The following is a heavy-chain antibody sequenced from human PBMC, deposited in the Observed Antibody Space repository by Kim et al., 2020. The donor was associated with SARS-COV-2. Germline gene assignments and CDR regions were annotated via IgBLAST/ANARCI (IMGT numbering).Heavy chain of an antibody. Sequence: GGSLRLSCAASGFTFSSYSMNWVRQAPGKGLEWVSSISSSSSYIYYADSVKGRFTISRDNAKNSLYLQMNSLRAEDTAVYYCARDVPHSNWYFDLWGRGTLVTVSS. J-gene: IGHJ2*01. CDR1: GFTFSSYS. D-gene: IGHD2-15*01. CDR3: ARDVPHSNWYFDL. CDR2: ISSSSSYI. V-gene: IGHV3-21*01.